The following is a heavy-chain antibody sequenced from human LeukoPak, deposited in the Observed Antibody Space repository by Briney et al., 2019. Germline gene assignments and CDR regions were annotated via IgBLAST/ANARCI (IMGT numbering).Heavy chain of an antibody. CDR3: VNLMTFSSLDY. J-gene: IGHJ4*02. Sequence: GGSLRLSCAASGFTVSSNYLSWVRQAPGKGLEYVSAISSNGGSTYYADSVKGRFTISRDNSKNTLYLQMSSLRAEDTAVYYCVNLMTFSSLDYWGQGTLVTVSS. D-gene: IGHD2/OR15-2a*01. V-gene: IGHV3-64D*09. CDR2: ISSNGGST. CDR1: GFTVSSNY.